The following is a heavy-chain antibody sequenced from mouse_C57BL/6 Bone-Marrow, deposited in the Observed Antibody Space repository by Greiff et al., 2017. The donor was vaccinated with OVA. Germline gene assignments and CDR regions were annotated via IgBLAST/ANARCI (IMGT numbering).Heavy chain of an antibody. J-gene: IGHJ2*01. D-gene: IGHD1-1*01. V-gene: IGHV5-6*01. CDR3: ARQCYYGSSDDY. Sequence: EVKLMEPGGDLVKPGGSLKLSCAASGFTFSSYGMSWVRQTPDKRLEWVATISSGGSYTYYPHSVKGRFTISRDNAKNTMYLQMSMLKAEDTANYYCARQCYYGSSDDYWGQGTTLTVSS. CDR2: ISSGGSYT. CDR1: GFTFSSYG.